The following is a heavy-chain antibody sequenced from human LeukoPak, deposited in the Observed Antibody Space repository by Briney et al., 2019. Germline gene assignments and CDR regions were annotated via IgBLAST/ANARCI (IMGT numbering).Heavy chain of an antibody. CDR1: GGSISSSNYY. V-gene: IGHV4-61*01. Sequence: PSETLSLTCTVSGGSISSSNYYWSWIRQPPGKGLEWIGYIYYSGSTNYNPSLKSRVTISVDTSKNQFSLKLSSVTAADTAVYYCAREMVRGNWFDPWGQGTLVTVSS. D-gene: IGHD3-10*01. CDR2: IYYSGST. J-gene: IGHJ5*02. CDR3: AREMVRGNWFDP.